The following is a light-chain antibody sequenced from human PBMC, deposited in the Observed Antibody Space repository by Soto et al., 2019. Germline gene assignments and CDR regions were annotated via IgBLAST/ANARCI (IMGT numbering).Light chain of an antibody. CDR1: SSDVGGYNS. CDR3: ASYTSSSTLYV. CDR2: DVS. Sequence: QSALTQPASVSGSPGQSITISCTGTSSDVGGYNSVSWYQQHTGKAPKLMIYDVSNRPSGVSNRFSGSKSANTASLTIFGLLAEDEADYYCASYTSSSTLYVFGTGTKVTVL. J-gene: IGLJ1*01. V-gene: IGLV2-14*03.